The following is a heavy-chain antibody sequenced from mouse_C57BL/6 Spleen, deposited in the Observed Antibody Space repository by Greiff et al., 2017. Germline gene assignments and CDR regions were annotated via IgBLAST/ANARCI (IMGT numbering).Heavy chain of an antibody. CDR2: INPSSGYT. CDR3: ARSGSTTVVATDYYAMDY. Sequence: QVQLQQSGAELAKPGASVKLSCKASGYTFTSYWMPWVRQRPGPGLEWIGYINPSSGYTKYNQKFKDQATLTADKSSSTAYMQLSSLKYEDSAVYYCARSGSTTVVATDYYAMDYWGKGTSVTVSS. CDR1: GYTFTSYW. J-gene: IGHJ4*01. D-gene: IGHD1-1*01. V-gene: IGHV1-7*01.